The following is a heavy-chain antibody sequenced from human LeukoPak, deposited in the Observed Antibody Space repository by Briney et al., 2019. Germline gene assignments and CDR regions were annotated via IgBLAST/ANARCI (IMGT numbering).Heavy chain of an antibody. D-gene: IGHD3-22*01. J-gene: IGHJ4*02. CDR2: IYYSGST. CDR3: ARARYYDTNFFDY. V-gene: IGHV4-59*01. Sequence: PSETLSLTCAVYGGSFSGYYWSWIRQPPGKGLEWIGYIYYSGSTNYNPSLKSRVTISVDTSKSQFSLNLSSVTAADTAVYYCARARYYDTNFFDYWGQGTLVTVSS. CDR1: GGSFSGYY.